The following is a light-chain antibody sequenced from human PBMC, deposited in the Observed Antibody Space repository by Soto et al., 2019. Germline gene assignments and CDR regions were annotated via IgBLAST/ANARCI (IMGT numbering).Light chain of an antibody. CDR1: HSISTY. J-gene: IGKJ2*01. V-gene: IGKV1-39*01. Sequence: DIQMTQSPSTLSASVGDRVTIPCRASHSISTYLTWYQQKPGKPPKLLIYAASSLQSGVPSRFSGSGSGTDFTLTISSLQPEDFATYYCQQTYSIPYTFGQGTKVDI. CDR2: AAS. CDR3: QQTYSIPYT.